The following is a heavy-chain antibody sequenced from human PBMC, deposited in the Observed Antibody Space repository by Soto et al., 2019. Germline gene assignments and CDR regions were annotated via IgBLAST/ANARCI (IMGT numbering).Heavy chain of an antibody. CDR3: ARDVTIFGVVTPYYYGMDV. Sequence: SLRLSCAASGFTFSSYSMNWVRQAPGKGLEWVSSISSSSSYIYYADSVKGRFTISRDNAKNSLYLQMNSLRAEDTAVYYCARDVTIFGVVTPYYYGMDVWGQGATVTVSS. D-gene: IGHD3-3*01. CDR2: ISSSSSYI. CDR1: GFTFSSYS. V-gene: IGHV3-21*01. J-gene: IGHJ6*02.